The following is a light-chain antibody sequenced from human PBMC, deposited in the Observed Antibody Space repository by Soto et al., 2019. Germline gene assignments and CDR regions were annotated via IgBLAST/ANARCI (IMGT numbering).Light chain of an antibody. V-gene: IGLV6-57*03. CDR2: EDN. J-gene: IGLJ7*01. Sequence: NFMLTQPHSVSESPGKTVTISCTRSSGSFASNYVQWYQQRPGSAPTTVIYEDNQRPSGVPDRFSGSIDSSSNSASLTISGLGAEDEDDYYCQSYDNTPGAVFGGGTQLTVL. CDR3: QSYDNTPGAV. CDR1: SGSFASNY.